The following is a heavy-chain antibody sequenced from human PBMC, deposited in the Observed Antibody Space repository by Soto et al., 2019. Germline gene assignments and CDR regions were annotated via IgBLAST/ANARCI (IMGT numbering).Heavy chain of an antibody. D-gene: IGHD5-18*01. Sequence: LRLSCAAAGFTFNNYWMHWVRQVPGKGLVWVSAISGGGSSTFYADSVQGRFTISRDNSKNTLYLQMNSLRGEDTGVYYCAKCTAMVLHDAFDIWGQGTMVTVSS. V-gene: IGHV3-23*01. CDR1: GFTFNNYW. J-gene: IGHJ3*02. CDR3: AKCTAMVLHDAFDI. CDR2: ISGGGSST.